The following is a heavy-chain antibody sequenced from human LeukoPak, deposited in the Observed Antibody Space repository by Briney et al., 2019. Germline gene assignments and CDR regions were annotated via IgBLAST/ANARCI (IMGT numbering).Heavy chain of an antibody. CDR3: ARSMITFGGPSDY. D-gene: IGHD3-16*01. J-gene: IGHJ4*02. V-gene: IGHV1-46*01. Sequence: ASVKVSCKASGYTLTSYYMHWVRQAPGQGLEWMGIINPSGGSTSYAQKFQGRVTMTRDMSTSTVYMELSSLRSEDTAVYYCARSMITFGGPSDYWGQGTLVTVSS. CDR1: GYTLTSYY. CDR2: INPSGGST.